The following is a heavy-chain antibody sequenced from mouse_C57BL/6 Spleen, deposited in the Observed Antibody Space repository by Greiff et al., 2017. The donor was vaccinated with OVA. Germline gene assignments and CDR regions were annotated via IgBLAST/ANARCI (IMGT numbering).Heavy chain of an antibody. Sequence: LVESGAELVKPGASVKLSCTASGFNIKDYYMHWVKQRTEQGLEWIGRIDPEDGETKYAPKFQGKATITADTSSNTAYLQLSSLTSEDTAVYYCASPTLDSSGYGFAYWGQGTLVTVSA. D-gene: IGHD3-2*02. CDR3: ASPTLDSSGYGFAY. V-gene: IGHV14-2*01. CDR2: IDPEDGET. CDR1: GFNIKDYY. J-gene: IGHJ3*01.